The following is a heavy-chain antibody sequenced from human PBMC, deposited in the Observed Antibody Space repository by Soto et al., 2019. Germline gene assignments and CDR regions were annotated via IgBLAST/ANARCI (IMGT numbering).Heavy chain of an antibody. J-gene: IGHJ4*02. D-gene: IGHD6-19*01. CDR1: GFTLSSYA. CDR2: ISGSGGST. V-gene: IGHV3-23*01. Sequence: EVQLLESGGGLVQPGGSLRLSCAASGFTLSSYAMSWVHQAPGKGLEWVSEISGSGGSTNYADSVKGRFTFSRDNSKNTLYLQMNSLRAEDTAVYYCAKSGPVTGPFDYWGQGTLVTDSS. CDR3: AKSGPVTGPFDY.